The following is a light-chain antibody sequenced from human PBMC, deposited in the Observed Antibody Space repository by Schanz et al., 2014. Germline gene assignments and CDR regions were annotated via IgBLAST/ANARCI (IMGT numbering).Light chain of an antibody. CDR2: NVN. Sequence: QSALTQPASVSGSPGQSITMSCTGTSSDVGSCDYVSWYQQHPGTVPKPMIYNVNSRPSGVPDRFSGSKSGNTASMTISGLQAEDEADYYCAAWDDSLNGHGVFGGGTKLTVL. V-gene: IGLV2-14*01. CDR3: AAWDDSLNGHGV. CDR1: SSDVGSCDY. J-gene: IGLJ3*02.